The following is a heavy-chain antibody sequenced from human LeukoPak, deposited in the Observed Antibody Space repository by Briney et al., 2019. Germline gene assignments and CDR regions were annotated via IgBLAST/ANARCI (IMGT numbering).Heavy chain of an antibody. V-gene: IGHV3-21*01. CDR3: ARTRITMIVVPDAFDI. Sequence: GGSLRLSCAASGFTFSSYSMNWVRQAPGKGLEWVSSISSSSSYIYYADSVKGRFTISRDNAKNSLYLQMNSLRAEDAAVYYCARTRITMIVVPDAFDIWGQGTMVTVSS. CDR1: GFTFSSYS. D-gene: IGHD3-22*01. CDR2: ISSSSSYI. J-gene: IGHJ3*02.